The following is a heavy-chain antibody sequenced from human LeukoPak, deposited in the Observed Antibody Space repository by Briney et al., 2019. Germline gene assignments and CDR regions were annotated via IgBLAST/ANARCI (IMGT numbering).Heavy chain of an antibody. CDR3: ARAFRRSSTSCYTRGRDY. J-gene: IGHJ4*02. CDR2: IYTSGST. V-gene: IGHV4-61*02. D-gene: IGHD2-2*02. CDR1: GGSISSGSYY. Sequence: PSETLSLTCTVSGGSISSGSYYWSWIRQPAGKGLEWIGRIYTSGSTNYNPSLKSRVTISVDTSKNQFSLKLSSVTAADTAVYYCARAFRRSSTSCYTRGRDYSGEGTLVTASP.